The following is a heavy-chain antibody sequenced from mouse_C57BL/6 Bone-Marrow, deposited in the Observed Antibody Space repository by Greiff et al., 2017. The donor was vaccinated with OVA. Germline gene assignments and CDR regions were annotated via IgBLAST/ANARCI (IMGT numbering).Heavy chain of an antibody. V-gene: IGHV14-3*01. J-gene: IGHJ2*01. D-gene: IGHD1-1*01. CDR3: ARDFDYGSSLDY. CDR2: IAPANGNT. Sequence: VQLQQSVAELVRPGASVKLSCTASGFNIKNTYMHWVKQRPEQGLEWIGRIAPANGNTTYAPKFQGKATITADTSSNTAYLQRSSLTSEDTAIYYCARDFDYGSSLDYWGQGTTLTVSS. CDR1: GFNIKNTY.